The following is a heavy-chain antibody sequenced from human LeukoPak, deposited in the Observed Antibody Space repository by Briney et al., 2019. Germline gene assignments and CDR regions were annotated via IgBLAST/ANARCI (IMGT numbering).Heavy chain of an antibody. Sequence: GGSLRLSCAVSGVTFSSYGMNWVRQAPGKGPEWVSYISSGGSGTFYADSVKGRFTISRDNAKNSLYLQMNSLRVEDTAIYYCVTNGDGYNVGFDYWGQGTLVTVSS. V-gene: IGHV3-48*03. J-gene: IGHJ4*02. D-gene: IGHD5-24*01. CDR1: GVTFSSYG. CDR2: ISSGGSGT. CDR3: VTNGDGYNVGFDY.